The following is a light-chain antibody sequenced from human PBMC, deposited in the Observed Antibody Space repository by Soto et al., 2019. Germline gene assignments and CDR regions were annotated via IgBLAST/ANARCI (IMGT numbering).Light chain of an antibody. V-gene: IGKV2-30*01. CDR1: QSLVNSDGNTY. J-gene: IGKJ5*01. CDR2: GVY. Sequence: DVVITQSPLSLSVTLGQPASISCTSSQSLVNSDGNTYLNWFQQRPGQSPRLLIYGVYSRATGTPDRFSGSGSGTDFTLTISRLEPEDSAVYYCQFYGSSLITFGQGTRLEIK. CDR3: QFYGSSLIT.